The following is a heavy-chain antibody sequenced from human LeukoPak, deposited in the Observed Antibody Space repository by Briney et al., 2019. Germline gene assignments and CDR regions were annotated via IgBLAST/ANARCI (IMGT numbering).Heavy chain of an antibody. Sequence: ASVKVSCKASGYTFTGYYMHWVRQAPGQGLEWTGWINPNSGGTNYAQKFQGWVTMTRDTSISTAYMELSRLKSDDTAVYYCARAGGLRYFDWLEGSNWFDPWGQGTLVTVSS. CDR2: INPNSGGT. CDR3: ARAGGLRYFDWLEGSNWFDP. V-gene: IGHV1-2*04. CDR1: GYTFTGYY. J-gene: IGHJ5*02. D-gene: IGHD3-9*01.